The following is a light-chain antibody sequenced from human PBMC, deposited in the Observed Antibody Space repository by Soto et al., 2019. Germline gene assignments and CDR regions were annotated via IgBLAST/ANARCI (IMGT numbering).Light chain of an antibody. CDR3: CSYARNSIYV. CDR2: EVT. V-gene: IGLV2-14*01. J-gene: IGLJ1*01. CDR1: SSDVGGYNF. Sequence: QYALTQPASVSGSLGQSITIPCTGTSSDVGGYNFVSWYQKKPGKAPKLLIYEVTHRPSGISDRFSGSKSGNTASLAITGLQDEDEASYYCCSYARNSIYVFGSGTKVTVL.